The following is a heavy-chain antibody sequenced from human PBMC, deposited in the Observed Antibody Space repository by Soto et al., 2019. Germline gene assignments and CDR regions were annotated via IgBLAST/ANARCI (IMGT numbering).Heavy chain of an antibody. CDR1: GFIFSNYD. CDR3: AKNLGYQPDY. Sequence: EVQLLESGGGLEQAGGSLRLSCAASGFIFSNYDMNWVRQAPGKGLEWVSGISGSGGRTYYADSVKGRVTISRDNSQNTLYLQMNSLRTEDTAVYYCAKNLGYQPDYWGQGTLVTVSS. D-gene: IGHD2-2*01. J-gene: IGHJ4*02. CDR2: ISGSGGRT. V-gene: IGHV3-23*01.